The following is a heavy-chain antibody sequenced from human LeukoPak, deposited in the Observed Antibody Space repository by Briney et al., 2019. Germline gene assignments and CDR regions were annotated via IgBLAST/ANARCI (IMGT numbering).Heavy chain of an antibody. CDR2: FYYSGST. Sequence: SETLSLTCTVSGGSISSGDYYWSWIRQPPGKGLEWIGYFYYSGSTYYNPSLKSRVTISVDTSKKQFSLKLSSVTAADTAVYYCARPYYYDSRIDPWGQGTLVTISS. V-gene: IGHV4-30-4*01. CDR3: ARPYYYDSRIDP. CDR1: GGSISSGDYY. D-gene: IGHD3-22*01. J-gene: IGHJ5*02.